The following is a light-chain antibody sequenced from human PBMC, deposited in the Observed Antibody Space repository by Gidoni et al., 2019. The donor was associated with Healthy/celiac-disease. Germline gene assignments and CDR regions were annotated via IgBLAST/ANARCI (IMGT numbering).Light chain of an antibody. CDR1: QSISSSQ. CDR2: GAS. CDR3: QHFGN. J-gene: IGKJ4*01. V-gene: IGKV3-20*01. Sequence: EIVLTQSPGTLSLSPGQSATLSCRASQSISSSQLAWYQQKPGQAPRPLMYGASSRATGIPDFTLTISRLEPEDFAMYYCQHFGNFGGGTKVE.